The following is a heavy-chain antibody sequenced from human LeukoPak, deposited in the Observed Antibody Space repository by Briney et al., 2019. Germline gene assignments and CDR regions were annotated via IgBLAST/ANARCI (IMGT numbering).Heavy chain of an antibody. CDR1: GFTFSSYS. V-gene: IGHV3-48*04. D-gene: IGHD3-3*01. Sequence: QAGGSLRLSCAASGFTFSSYSMNWVRQAPGKGLEWVSSISSSSSTIHYADSVKGRFTISRDNAKNSLYLQMNSLRAEDTAVYYCARLYDFWAWGQGTLVTVSS. CDR2: ISSSSSTI. CDR3: ARLYDFWA. J-gene: IGHJ5*02.